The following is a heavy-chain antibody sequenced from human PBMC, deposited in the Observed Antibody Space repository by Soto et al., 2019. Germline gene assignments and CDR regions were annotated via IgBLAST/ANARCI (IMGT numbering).Heavy chain of an antibody. D-gene: IGHD1-26*01. J-gene: IGHJ4*02. CDR3: ARDRGTPGKVGGPDY. CDR2: ISSSSSYI. Sequence: EVQLVESGGGLVKPGGSLRLSCAASGFTFSSYSMNWVRQAPGKGLEWVSAISSSSSYIYYADSVKGRFTISRDNAKNSLYLKMNSLRAEDTAVYYCARDRGTPGKVGGPDYWGQGTLVTVSS. CDR1: GFTFSSYS. V-gene: IGHV3-21*01.